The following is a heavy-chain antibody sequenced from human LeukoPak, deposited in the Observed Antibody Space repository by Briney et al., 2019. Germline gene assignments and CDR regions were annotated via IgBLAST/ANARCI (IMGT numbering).Heavy chain of an antibody. Sequence: PGGSLRLSCAASGFTFSSYAMSWVRQAPGKGLEWVSSASGSGGSTYYADSVKGRFTISRDNSKNTLYLQMNSLRAEDTAVYYCARDLGYCTNGVCHTRFDYWGQGTLVAVSS. CDR3: ARDLGYCTNGVCHTRFDY. CDR1: GFTFSSYA. J-gene: IGHJ4*02. D-gene: IGHD2-8*01. V-gene: IGHV3-23*01. CDR2: ASGSGGST.